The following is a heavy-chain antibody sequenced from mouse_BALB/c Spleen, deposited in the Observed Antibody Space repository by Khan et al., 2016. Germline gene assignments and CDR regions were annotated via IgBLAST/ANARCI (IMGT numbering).Heavy chain of an antibody. CDR3: TRKGIFYGYYDFDS. CDR1: GYTFSDYE. J-gene: IGHJ2*01. D-gene: IGHD2-1*01. Sequence: QVQLKQSGAELVRPGASVTLSCKASGYTFSDYEMHWVKQTPVHGLEWIGAIDPETGGTAYNQKFKGQATLTAGRSSSTAYMELRSLTSEDSAVYYCTRKGIFYGYYDFDSWGQGTTLTVSS. V-gene: IGHV1-15*01. CDR2: IDPETGGT.